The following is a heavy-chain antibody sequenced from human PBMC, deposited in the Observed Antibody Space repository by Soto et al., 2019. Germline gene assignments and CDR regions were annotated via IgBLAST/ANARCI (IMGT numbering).Heavy chain of an antibody. CDR1: GDSFTGYS. CDR3: ARAVAVPADFDF. Sequence: VSVKVSCKASGDSFTGYSRYWVRHAPGQRLEWMGWINAGNGNTKYSRKFQGRVTITRDTSASIAYMELSSLRSEDTAVYYCARAVAVPADFDFWGQGTLVSVSS. CDR2: INAGNGNT. J-gene: IGHJ4*02. V-gene: IGHV1-3*01. D-gene: IGHD6-19*01.